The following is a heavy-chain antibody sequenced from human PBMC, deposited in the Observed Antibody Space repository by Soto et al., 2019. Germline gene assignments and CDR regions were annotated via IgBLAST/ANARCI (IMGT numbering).Heavy chain of an antibody. CDR3: ATGDDFWSGYYGGDAFDI. CDR2: ISGSGGST. Sequence: GGSLRLSCAASGFTFSSYAMSWVRQAPGEGLEWVSAISGSGGSTYYADSVKGRFTISRDNSKNTLYLQMNSLRAEDTVVYYCATGDDFWSGYYGGDAFDIWGQGTMVTVSS. CDR1: GFTFSSYA. J-gene: IGHJ3*02. V-gene: IGHV3-23*01. D-gene: IGHD3-3*01.